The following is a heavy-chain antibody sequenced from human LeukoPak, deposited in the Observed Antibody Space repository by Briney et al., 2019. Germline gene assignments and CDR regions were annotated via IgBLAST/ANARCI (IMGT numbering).Heavy chain of an antibody. CDR1: GFTFSSYS. V-gene: IGHV3-48*01. CDR2: ISSSSSTI. D-gene: IGHD5-24*01. CDR3: ATITPSHYYYYYMDV. Sequence: GGSLRLSCAASGFTFSSYSRNWVRQAPGKGLEWVSYISSSSSTIYYADSVKGRFTISRDNAKDSLYLQMNSLRAEDTAVYYCATITPSHYYYYYMDVWGKGTTVTVSS. J-gene: IGHJ6*03.